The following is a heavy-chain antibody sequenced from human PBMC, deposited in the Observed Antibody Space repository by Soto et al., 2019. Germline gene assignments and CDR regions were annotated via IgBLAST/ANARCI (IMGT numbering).Heavy chain of an antibody. J-gene: IGHJ4*02. CDR2: MHYRGTT. Sequence: FEMKPHRRSVAEGYIRGHDGSWIRKKPGKGLEWIGHMHYRGTTNYNPSLKSRVTISVDTSKNQFSLKLSSVTAADTAVYYCAREGYYGSASPPDYCGQAPLV. V-gene: IGHV4-59*11. D-gene: IGHD3-10*01. CDR1: EGYIRGHD. CDR3: AREGYYGSASPPDY.